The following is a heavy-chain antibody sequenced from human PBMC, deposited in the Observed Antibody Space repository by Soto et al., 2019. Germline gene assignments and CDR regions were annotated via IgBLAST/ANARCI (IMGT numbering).Heavy chain of an antibody. J-gene: IGHJ4*02. CDR2: ISSSSSII. D-gene: IGHD2-2*02. V-gene: IGHV3-48*04. CDR1: GLTFNSYS. CDR3: ARLYTTDTL. Sequence: EVELVESGGGLVQPGGSLRLSCEASGLTFNSYSMNWVRQAPGKGLEWISFISSSSSIIKYAASVKGPFTISRDNAKNSLYLQMNSLRADDTAVYYCARLYTTDTLWGQGTLVTVSS.